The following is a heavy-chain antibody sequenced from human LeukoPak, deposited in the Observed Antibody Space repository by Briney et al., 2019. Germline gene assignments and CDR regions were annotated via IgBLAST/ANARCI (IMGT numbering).Heavy chain of an antibody. Sequence: KPSETLSLTCPVSGGSISSYYWSWIRPPPGKGLEWIGYIYYSGSTNYNPSLKSRVTISVDTSKNQFSLKLSSVTAADTAVYYCARHGGRDGYNYRYWGQGTLVTVSS. CDR1: GGSISSYY. D-gene: IGHD5-24*01. J-gene: IGHJ4*02. V-gene: IGHV4-59*08. CDR3: ARHGGRDGYNYRY. CDR2: IYYSGST.